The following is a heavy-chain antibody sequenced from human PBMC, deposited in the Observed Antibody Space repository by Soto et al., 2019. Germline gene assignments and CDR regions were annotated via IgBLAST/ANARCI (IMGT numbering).Heavy chain of an antibody. J-gene: IGHJ6*02. V-gene: IGHV1-18*01. D-gene: IGHD6-19*01. CDR2: ISGYNGNT. CDR1: GYTFSNYG. Sequence: QVQLVQSGAEVKKPGASVTVSCKTSGYTFSNYGINWVRQAPGQGLEWMGWISGYNGNTNYAQTVHGRGTMATDTSTGTVYMELRSLKSDDTAIYYWSRCIMVGGWFDPNYYHGMDVWGQGTTVTVSS. CDR3: SRCIMVGGWFDPNYYHGMDV.